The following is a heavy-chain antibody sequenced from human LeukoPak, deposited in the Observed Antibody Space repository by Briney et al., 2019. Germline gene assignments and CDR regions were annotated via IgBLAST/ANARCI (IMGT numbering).Heavy chain of an antibody. D-gene: IGHD2-15*01. CDR1: GFTFSRYT. CDR3: ARGSYCSGGSCYSPDFDY. CDR2: IYSGGST. V-gene: IGHV3-66*01. Sequence: GGSLRLSCAGSGFTFSRYTMNWVRQAPGKGLEWVSVIYSGGSTYYADSVKGRFTISRDNSKNTLYLQMNSLRAEDTAVYYCARGSYCSGGSCYSPDFDYWGQGNLVTVSS. J-gene: IGHJ4*02.